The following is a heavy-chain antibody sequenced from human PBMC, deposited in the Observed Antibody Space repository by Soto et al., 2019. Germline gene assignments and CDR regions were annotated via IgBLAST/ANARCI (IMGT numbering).Heavy chain of an antibody. Sequence: GGALRLSCAASGFTFCSSSMNWVRQAPGKGLEWVSYISSSSSTIYYADSVKGRFTISRDNAKNSLYLQMNSLRAEDTAVYYCARGKAVAATVCAFDIWGQGTMVTVSS. V-gene: IGHV3-48*01. J-gene: IGHJ3*02. CDR2: ISSSSSTI. CDR3: ARGKAVAATVCAFDI. CDR1: GFTFCSSS. D-gene: IGHD2-15*01.